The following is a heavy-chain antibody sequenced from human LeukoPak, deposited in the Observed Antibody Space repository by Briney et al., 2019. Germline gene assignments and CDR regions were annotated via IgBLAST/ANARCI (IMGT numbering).Heavy chain of an antibody. CDR3: ATSTAMVSGYYYYMDV. CDR2: ISGSGGST. Sequence: QPGGSLRLSCAASGFTFSSYAMSWVRQAPGKWLEWVSAISGSGGSTYYADSVKGRFTISRDNSKNTLYLQMNSLRAEDTAVYYCATSTAMVSGYYYYMDVWGKGTTVTVSS. D-gene: IGHD5-18*01. J-gene: IGHJ6*03. CDR1: GFTFSSYA. V-gene: IGHV3-23*01.